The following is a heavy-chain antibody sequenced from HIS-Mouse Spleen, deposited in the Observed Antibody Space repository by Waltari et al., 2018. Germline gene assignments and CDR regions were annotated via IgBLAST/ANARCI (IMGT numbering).Heavy chain of an antibody. Sequence: QLQLQESGPGLVKPSATLSLTCTVSGGPISRSSYYWGWIRKPPGKGLEWIGSSYYSGSTYYNPSLKSRVTISVDTSKNQFSLKLSSVTAADTAVYYCAREIPYSSSWYDWYFDLWGRGTLVTVSS. V-gene: IGHV4-39*07. J-gene: IGHJ2*01. CDR3: AREIPYSSSWYDWYFDL. D-gene: IGHD6-13*01. CDR2: SYYSGST. CDR1: GGPISRSSYY.